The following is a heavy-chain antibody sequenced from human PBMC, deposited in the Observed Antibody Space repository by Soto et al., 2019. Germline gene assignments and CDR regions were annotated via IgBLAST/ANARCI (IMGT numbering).Heavy chain of an antibody. CDR3: SRDGNGGDPDYYCYGMDA. V-gene: IGHV3-30-3*01. Sequence: PGGSLTLSCEASGFTFSSYATHWVRQAPGKGLEWVAVISYDGSNKYYADSVKGRFTISRDNSKNTLYLQMNSLRAEDTAVYYCSRDGNGGDPDYYCYGMDAWGQGTPVTVSS. J-gene: IGHJ6*02. D-gene: IGHD1-1*01. CDR2: ISYDGSNK. CDR1: GFTFSSYA.